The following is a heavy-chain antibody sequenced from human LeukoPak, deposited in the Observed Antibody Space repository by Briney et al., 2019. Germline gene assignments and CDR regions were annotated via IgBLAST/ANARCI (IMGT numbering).Heavy chain of an antibody. J-gene: IGHJ4*02. D-gene: IGHD4/OR15-4a*01. CDR2: INTDGSFI. CDR3: ARDTLGEGEDANYAVYYFDY. CDR1: GFTFSSYW. V-gene: IGHV3-74*01. Sequence: PGGSLRLSCAASGFTFSSYWMHWVRQVPGKGLVWVSRINTDGSFIGYADSVKGRFTISRDNAKNTLYLQMNSLRADDTAVYYCARDTLGEGEDANYAVYYFDYWGQGTVVTVSS.